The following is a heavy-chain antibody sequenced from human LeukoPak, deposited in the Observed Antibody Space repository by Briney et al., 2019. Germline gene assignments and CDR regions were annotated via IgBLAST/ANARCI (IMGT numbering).Heavy chain of an antibody. CDR1: GGSFSGYY. D-gene: IGHD6-13*01. V-gene: IGHV4-34*01. J-gene: IGHJ5*02. CDR3: ARGRFRLGGLVYSSSWHQRGQFDP. Sequence: SETLSLTCAVYGGSFSGYYWSWIRQPPGKGLEWIGEINHSGSTNYNPSLKSRVTISVDTSKNQFSLKLSSVTAADTAVYYWARGRFRLGGLVYSSSWHQRGQFDPWGQGTLVTVSS. CDR2: INHSGST.